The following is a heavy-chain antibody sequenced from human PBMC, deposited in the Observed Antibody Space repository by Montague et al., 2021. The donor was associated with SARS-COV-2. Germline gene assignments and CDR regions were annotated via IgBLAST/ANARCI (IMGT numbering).Heavy chain of an antibody. Sequence: TLSLTCTLSGDSISRNNLYWTWIRQPAGKGLEWIARISTTGSPEYNPSLKSRVTLSLDTSKNQFYLRLSSVTAADTAMYYCTIEGHITTICSGCPRNWFDPWGQGTMVTVSS. V-gene: IGHV4-61*02. D-gene: IGHD2-2*01. CDR3: TIEGHITTICSGCPRNWFDP. CDR2: ISTTGSP. CDR1: GDSISRNNLY. J-gene: IGHJ5*02.